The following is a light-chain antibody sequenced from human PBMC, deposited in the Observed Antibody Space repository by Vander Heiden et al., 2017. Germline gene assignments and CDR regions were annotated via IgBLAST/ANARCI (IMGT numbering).Light chain of an antibody. V-gene: IGLV3-21*02. CDR1: NIESNS. Sequence: YVLTQPPSVAVAPGETARITCGGDNIESNSVNWYQQRPGRAPVLVVFDDSGRPSGIPGRFSGSNSLNTATLTISRVEGGDEADYYCHVWDSLSDHVVFGGGTKLTVL. CDR2: DDS. J-gene: IGLJ2*01. CDR3: HVWDSLSDHVV.